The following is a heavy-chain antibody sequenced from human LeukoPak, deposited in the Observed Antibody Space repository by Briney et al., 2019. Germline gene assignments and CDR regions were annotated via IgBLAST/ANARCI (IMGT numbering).Heavy chain of an antibody. Sequence: PGGSLRLSCAASGFTFSSYAMSWVRQAPGKGLEWVSAISGSGGSTYYADSVKGRFTISRDNAKNSLYLQMNSLRAEDTAVYYCARTGGYCSSTSCYTDFDYWGQGTLVTVSS. V-gene: IGHV3-23*01. CDR3: ARTGGYCSSTSCYTDFDY. CDR2: ISGSGGST. D-gene: IGHD2-2*02. CDR1: GFTFSSYA. J-gene: IGHJ4*02.